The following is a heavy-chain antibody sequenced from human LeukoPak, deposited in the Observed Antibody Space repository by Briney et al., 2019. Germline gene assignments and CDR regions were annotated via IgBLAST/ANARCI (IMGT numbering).Heavy chain of an antibody. Sequence: GGSLRLSCAASGFTFSFYSMNWVCQAPGKGLEWVSSISTSSSYILYSDSVKGRFTISRDWTNKTMYLQMHGLRAEDTAVYYCARDCSSATCYAAFDYWGQGVLVTVSS. J-gene: IGHJ4*02. CDR2: ISTSSSYI. CDR1: GFTFSFYS. V-gene: IGHV3-21*01. CDR3: ARDCSSATCYAAFDY. D-gene: IGHD2-2*01.